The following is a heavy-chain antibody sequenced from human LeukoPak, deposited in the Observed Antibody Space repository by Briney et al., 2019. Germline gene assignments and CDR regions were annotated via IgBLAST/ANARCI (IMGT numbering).Heavy chain of an antibody. J-gene: IGHJ6*03. Sequence: SETLSLTCAVYGGSFSGYYWSWIRQPPGKGPEWIGEINHSGSTNYNPSLKSRVTISVDTSKNQFSLKLSSVTAADTAVYYCARKGAAYCGGDCYNYYYYYMDVWGKGTTVTVSS. D-gene: IGHD2-21*01. V-gene: IGHV4-34*01. CDR1: GGSFSGYY. CDR3: ARKGAAYCGGDCYNYYYYYMDV. CDR2: INHSGST.